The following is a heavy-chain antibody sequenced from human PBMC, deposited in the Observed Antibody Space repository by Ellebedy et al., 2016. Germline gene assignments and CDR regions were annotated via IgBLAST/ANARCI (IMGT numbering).Heavy chain of an antibody. CDR1: GGSFSGYY. V-gene: IGHV4-34*01. Sequence: SETLSLTXAVYGGSFSGYYWSWIRQPPGKGLEWIGEINHSGSTNYNPSLKSRVTISVDTSKNQFSLKLSSVTAADTAVYYCARFLGHDYGDYFDYWGQGTLVTVSS. D-gene: IGHD4-17*01. CDR3: ARFLGHDYGDYFDY. CDR2: INHSGST. J-gene: IGHJ4*02.